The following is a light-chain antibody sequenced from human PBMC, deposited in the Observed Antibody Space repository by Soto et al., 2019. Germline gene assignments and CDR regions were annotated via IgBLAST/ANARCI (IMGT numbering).Light chain of an antibody. Sequence: EVVMTQSPATLSVSPGERATLSCRASHSVSSSLAWYQQKPGQAPRLLISGASTRAAGIPARFSGSGSGTEFTLTISSLQSEDFAVYYCQQYNNWPRTFGQGTKVDIK. CDR2: GAS. J-gene: IGKJ1*01. V-gene: IGKV3-15*01. CDR1: HSVSSS. CDR3: QQYNNWPRT.